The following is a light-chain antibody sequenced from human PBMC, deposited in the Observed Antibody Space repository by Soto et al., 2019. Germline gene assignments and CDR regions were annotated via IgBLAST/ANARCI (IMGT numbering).Light chain of an antibody. CDR3: QQYYNWPRT. CDR2: YKS. V-gene: IGKV3-15*01. CDR1: QSIRNS. Sequence: EILMTQSPATLSVSPGERVTLSCGASQSIRNSVAWYQQKPGQAPRLLIYYKSTRATGIPARFSGSGSGTEFTLTISSLQSEDFAVYYCQQYYNWPRTFGQGTKVDIK. J-gene: IGKJ1*01.